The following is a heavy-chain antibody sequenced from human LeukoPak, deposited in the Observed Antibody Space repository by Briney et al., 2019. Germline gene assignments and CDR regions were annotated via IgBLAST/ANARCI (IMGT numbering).Heavy chain of an antibody. CDR1: GYTFTSYD. J-gene: IGHJ5*02. V-gene: IGHV1-8*01. D-gene: IGHD6-13*01. CDR2: MNPNSGNT. CDR3: ARYTAAAGTFNWFDP. Sequence: ASVKVSCKASGYTFTSYDINWVRQATGQGLEWMGWMNPNSGNTGYAQKFQGRVTMTRNTSISTAYTELSSLRSEDTAVYYCARYTAAAGTFNWFDPWGQGTLVTVSS.